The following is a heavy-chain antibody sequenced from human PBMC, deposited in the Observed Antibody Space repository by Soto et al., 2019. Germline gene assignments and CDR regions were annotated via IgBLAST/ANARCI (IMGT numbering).Heavy chain of an antibody. J-gene: IGHJ4*02. CDR3: AKGYGSGSYSSFDY. D-gene: IGHD3-10*01. Sequence: EVQLVESGGGLVQPGRSLRLSCAASGFTFDDYAMHWVRQAPGKGLEWASGISWNSGRIDYADSVKGRFTISRDNAKNSLFLQMNSLRTEDTALYYCAKGYGSGSYSSFDYWGQGTLVTVSS. CDR1: GFTFDDYA. CDR2: ISWNSGRI. V-gene: IGHV3-9*01.